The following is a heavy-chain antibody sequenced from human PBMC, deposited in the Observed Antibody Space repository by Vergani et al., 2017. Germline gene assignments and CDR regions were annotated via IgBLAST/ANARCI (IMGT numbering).Heavy chain of an antibody. D-gene: IGHD3-22*01. CDR1: GGSISSYY. Sequence: QLQLQESGPGLVKPSETLSLTCTVSGGSISSYYWSWIRQPPGKGLEWIGYIYYSGSTNYNPSLKSRVTISVDTSKNQFSLKLSSVTAADTAVYYCARVVYDSSGYYNFDYWGQGTLVTVSS. CDR3: ARVVYDSSGYYNFDY. J-gene: IGHJ4*02. V-gene: IGHV4-59*01. CDR2: IYYSGST.